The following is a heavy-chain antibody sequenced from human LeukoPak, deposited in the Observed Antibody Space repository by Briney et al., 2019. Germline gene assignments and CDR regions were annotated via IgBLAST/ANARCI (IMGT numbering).Heavy chain of an antibody. Sequence: GGSLRLSCAASGFTFSSYSMNWVRQAPGKWLEWVSSISSSSSYIYYADSVKGRFTISRDNAKNSLYLQMNSLRAEDTAVYYCASRYCSGGSCYSGWGAGFDPWGQGTLVTVSS. CDR1: GFTFSSYS. CDR2: ISSSSSYI. D-gene: IGHD2-15*01. V-gene: IGHV3-21*01. CDR3: ASRYCSGGSCYSGWGAGFDP. J-gene: IGHJ5*02.